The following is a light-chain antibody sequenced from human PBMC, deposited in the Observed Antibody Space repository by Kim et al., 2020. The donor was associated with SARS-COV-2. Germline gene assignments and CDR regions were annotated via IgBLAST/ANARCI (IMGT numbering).Light chain of an antibody. CDR3: QQSFTSPYT. CDR2: AAS. CDR1: QSIGSS. V-gene: IGKV1-39*01. Sequence: SASVGDRVTNTCRASQSIGSSLNWYQQKPGRAPNLLIYAASSLQSGVPSRFSGSGSGTEFTLTITSLQPVDFSTYYCQQSFTSPYTFGQGTKLEI. J-gene: IGKJ2*01.